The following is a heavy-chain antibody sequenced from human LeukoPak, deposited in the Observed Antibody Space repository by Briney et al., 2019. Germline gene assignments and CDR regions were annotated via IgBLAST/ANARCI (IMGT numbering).Heavy chain of an antibody. Sequence: EASVKVSCKASGGTFSSYAISWVRQAPGQGLEWMGGIIPIFGTANYAQKFQGRVTITADESTSTAYMELSSLRSEDTAVYYCARDPKVFGVVNRFTFDPWGQGTLVTVSS. D-gene: IGHD3-3*01. CDR2: IIPIFGTA. CDR3: ARDPKVFGVVNRFTFDP. V-gene: IGHV1-69*13. CDR1: GGTFSSYA. J-gene: IGHJ5*02.